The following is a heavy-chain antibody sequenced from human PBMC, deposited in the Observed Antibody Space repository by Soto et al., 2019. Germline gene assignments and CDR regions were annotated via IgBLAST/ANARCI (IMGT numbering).Heavy chain of an antibody. V-gene: IGHV4-39*02. CDR1: GLTIISSSYY. CDR2: IYYSGST. CDR3: AQHDWFDP. D-gene: IGHD1-1*01. Sequence: SETHSHTSTVSGLTIISSSYYWGWIRQPPGKGLEWIGSIYYSGSTYYNPSLKSRVTISVDISKNTLYLQMNSLRIEDSAVYYCAQHDWFDPWGQGTLVTVSS. J-gene: IGHJ5*02.